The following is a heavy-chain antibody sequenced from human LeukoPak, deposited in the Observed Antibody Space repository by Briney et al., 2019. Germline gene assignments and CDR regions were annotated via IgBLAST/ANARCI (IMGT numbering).Heavy chain of an antibody. CDR3: ARDLYNWLDP. CDR2: IYYSGST. CDR1: GGSISSYY. J-gene: IGHJ5*02. Sequence: KPSETLSLTCTVSGGSISSYYWSWIRQPPGKGLEWIGYIYYSGSTNYNPSLKSRVTISVDTSKNQFSLKLSSVTPADTAVYYCARDLYNWLDPWGQGTLVTVSS. V-gene: IGHV4-59*01.